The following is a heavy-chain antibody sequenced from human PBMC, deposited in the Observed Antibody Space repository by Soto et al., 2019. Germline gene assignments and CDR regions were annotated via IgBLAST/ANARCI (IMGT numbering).Heavy chain of an antibody. CDR3: ARDDDYPDNGFDY. J-gene: IGHJ4*02. CDR2: ILNDASGH. D-gene: IGHD4-17*01. CDR1: GFTFSRNG. Sequence: QVQLVESGGGVVQRGTSLRLSCAASGFTFSRNGMHWVRQTPGKGLEWLAVILNDASGHWYADSVKGRFTISRDNFENTLYLQMTGLRLEDTAMYYCARDDDYPDNGFDYWGQGTLVTVSS. V-gene: IGHV3-33*01.